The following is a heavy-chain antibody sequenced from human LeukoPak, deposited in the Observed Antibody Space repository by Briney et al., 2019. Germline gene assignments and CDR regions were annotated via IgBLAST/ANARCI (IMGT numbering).Heavy chain of an antibody. V-gene: IGHV1-46*01. Sequence: ASVKVSCKASGYTFTSYYMHWVRQPPGKGLEWMGIINPSGSSTSYAQKFQGRLTMTRDTSTSTVFMELSSLRSEDTAVYYCASDVDILTGQDYWGQGTLVTVSS. D-gene: IGHD3-9*01. J-gene: IGHJ4*02. CDR2: INPSGSST. CDR3: ASDVDILTGQDY. CDR1: GYTFTSYY.